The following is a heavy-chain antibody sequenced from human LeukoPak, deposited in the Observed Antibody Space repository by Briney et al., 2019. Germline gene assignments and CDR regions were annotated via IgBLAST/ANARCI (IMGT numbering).Heavy chain of an antibody. J-gene: IGHJ4*02. CDR3: ARYASGSYSTFDY. Sequence: SETLSLTCAVSGYSISSGYYWGWIRQPPGKGLEWIGSIYHSGSTYYNPSLESRVTISVDTSKNQFSLKLSSVTAADTAVYYCARYASGSYSTFDYWGQGTLVTVSS. D-gene: IGHD3-10*01. CDR1: GYSISSGYY. V-gene: IGHV4-38-2*01. CDR2: IYHSGST.